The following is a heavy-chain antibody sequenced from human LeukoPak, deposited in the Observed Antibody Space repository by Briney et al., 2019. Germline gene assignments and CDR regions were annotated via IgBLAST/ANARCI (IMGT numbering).Heavy chain of an antibody. Sequence: PGGSLRLSCAASGFTLNTYAMSWVRQAPGKGLEWVSTITGSGGSTYYADSVKGRSTISRDKSKNTLYLQMNSLRAQDTAVYYCARGGGLLVAATFDYWGQGTLVTVSS. D-gene: IGHD2-15*01. V-gene: IGHV3-23*01. CDR1: GFTLNTYA. J-gene: IGHJ4*02. CDR2: ITGSGGST. CDR3: ARGGGLLVAATFDY.